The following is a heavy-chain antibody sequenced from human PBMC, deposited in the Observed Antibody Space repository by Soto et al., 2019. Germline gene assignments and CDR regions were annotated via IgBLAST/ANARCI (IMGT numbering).Heavy chain of an antibody. D-gene: IGHD6-6*01. CDR3: ARGVAYSSSSPQYYFDY. Sequence: SETLSLTCAVYGGSFSGYYWSWIRQPPGKGLEWNGEINHRGSTNYNPSLKSRVTISVDTSKNQFSLKLSSVTAADTAVYYCARGVAYSSSSPQYYFDYWGQGTLVTVSS. V-gene: IGHV4-34*01. CDR1: GGSFSGYY. J-gene: IGHJ4*02. CDR2: INHRGST.